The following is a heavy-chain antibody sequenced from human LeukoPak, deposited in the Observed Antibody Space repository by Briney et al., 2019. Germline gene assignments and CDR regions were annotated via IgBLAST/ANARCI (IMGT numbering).Heavy chain of an antibody. CDR1: GGSIGSHF. Sequence: SETLSLTCTVSGGSIGSHFWSWLRQPPGKGLEWIGYSYHIGSATHNPSLNSRVTISVDTSKSQFYLKLTSVTAADTAVYYCARESGSHAEALGIWGQGTMVIVSS. J-gene: IGHJ3*02. D-gene: IGHD1-26*01. V-gene: IGHV4-59*11. CDR2: SYHIGSA. CDR3: ARESGSHAEALGI.